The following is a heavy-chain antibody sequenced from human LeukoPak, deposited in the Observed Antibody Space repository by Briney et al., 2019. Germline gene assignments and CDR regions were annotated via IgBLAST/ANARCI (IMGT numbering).Heavy chain of an antibody. J-gene: IGHJ6*02. CDR3: ARGTYDFWGSFYGMDV. CDR1: GFTVSSNY. CDR2: IYSGGST. D-gene: IGHD3-3*01. V-gene: IGHV3-53*01. Sequence: GGSLRLSCAASGFTVSSNYMSWVRQAPGKGLEWVSVIYSGGSTYYADSVKGRFTISRDNSKNTLYLQMNSLRAEDTAVYYCARGTYDFWGSFYGMDVWGRGTTVTVSS.